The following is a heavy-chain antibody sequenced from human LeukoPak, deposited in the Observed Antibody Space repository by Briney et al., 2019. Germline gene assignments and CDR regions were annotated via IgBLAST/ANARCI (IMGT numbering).Heavy chain of an antibody. CDR2: MNPNSGNT. CDR1: GYTFTSYD. CDR3: ARGVQYSYGRYYFDY. V-gene: IGHV1-8*01. Sequence: ASVKVSRKTSGYTFTSYDINWVRQATGQGLEWMGWMNPNSGNTAYPQKFQGRVTMTSDTSINTAYLELSSLRSEDTAVYYCARGVQYSYGRYYFDYWGQGTLVTVSS. J-gene: IGHJ4*02. D-gene: IGHD5-18*01.